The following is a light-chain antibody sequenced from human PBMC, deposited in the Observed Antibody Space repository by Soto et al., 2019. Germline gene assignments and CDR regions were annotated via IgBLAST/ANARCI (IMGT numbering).Light chain of an antibody. CDR3: AAWDDSLRGYV. J-gene: IGLJ1*01. CDR1: SSNIGSNI. V-gene: IGLV1-44*01. Sequence: QSALTQSPSASGTPGQRVTISCSGSSSNIGSNIVNWYQQLPGTAPKLLIYSNSQRPSGVPDRFSGSKSGTSASLAIRGLQSEDEADYYCAAWDDSLRGYVLGTGTKVTVL. CDR2: SNS.